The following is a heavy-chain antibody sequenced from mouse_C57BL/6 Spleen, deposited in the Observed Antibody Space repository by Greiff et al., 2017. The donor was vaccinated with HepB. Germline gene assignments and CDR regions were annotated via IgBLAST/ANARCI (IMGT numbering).Heavy chain of an antibody. Sequence: EVQLQQSGPELVKPGDSVKISCKASGYSFTGYFMNWVMQSHGKSLEWIGRINPYNGDTFYNQKFKGKATLTVDKSSSPAHMDLRSLTSEDSAVYYCERAGVRVYDGYYLFDYWGQGTTLTVSS. CDR1: GYSFTGYF. J-gene: IGHJ2*01. CDR2: INPYNGDT. D-gene: IGHD2-3*01. V-gene: IGHV1-20*01. CDR3: ERAGVRVYDGYYLFDY.